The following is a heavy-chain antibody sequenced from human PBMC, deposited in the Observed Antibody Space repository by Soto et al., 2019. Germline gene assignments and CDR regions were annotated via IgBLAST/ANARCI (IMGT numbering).Heavy chain of an antibody. CDR3: ARVAVGYYYMDV. CDR1: GFTFSNYW. CDR2: INSDGTRT. V-gene: IGHV3-74*01. J-gene: IGHJ6*03. Sequence: EVQLVESGGGLVQPGGSMRLSCAASGFTFSNYWMHWVRQAPGKGLVWVSRINSDGTRTNYADSVKGRFTISRDNAENTLYLQMNSLTAEDTAVYYCARVAVGYYYMDVWGKRTTVTVSS.